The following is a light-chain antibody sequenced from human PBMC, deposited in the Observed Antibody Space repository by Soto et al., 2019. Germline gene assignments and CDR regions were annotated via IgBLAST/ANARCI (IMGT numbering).Light chain of an antibody. CDR2: DAS. Sequence: EIVLTQSPATLSLSPGERATLSCRASQSVGSYLAWYQQKPGQAPRLLIYDASNRATGIPARFSGSGSGTDFTLTISRLEPEDFAVYYCQQYGTSPFAFGPGTKVDIK. CDR3: QQYGTSPFA. V-gene: IGKV3-11*01. J-gene: IGKJ3*01. CDR1: QSVGSY.